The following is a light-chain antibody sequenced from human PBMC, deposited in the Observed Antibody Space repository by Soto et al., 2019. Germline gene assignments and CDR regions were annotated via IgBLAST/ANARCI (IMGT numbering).Light chain of an antibody. CDR3: QQYKSWPPIT. J-gene: IGKJ5*01. Sequence: ETMMTQSPDTLSVSLGERATLSCMASQSVSSYLAWYQQKPGQAPRLLIYGASSRATGIPDRFSGTGSGTEFTLTISSLKSEDYAVYYCQQYKSWPPITFGQGTRLEI. CDR2: GAS. V-gene: IGKV3D-15*01. CDR1: QSVSSY.